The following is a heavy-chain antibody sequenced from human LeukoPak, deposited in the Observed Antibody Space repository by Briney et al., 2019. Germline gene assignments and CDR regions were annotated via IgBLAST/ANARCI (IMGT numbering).Heavy chain of an antibody. V-gene: IGHV4-34*01. CDR1: GGSFSGYY. D-gene: IGHD6-13*01. Sequence: SETLSLTCAVYGGSFSGYYWSWIRQPPGKGLEWIGEINHSGSTNYNPSLKSRVTISVDTSKNQFSLKLSSVTAADTAVYYCARGLFSPSSWYRGFSDYWGQGTLVTVSS. J-gene: IGHJ4*02. CDR2: INHSGST. CDR3: ARGLFSPSSWYRGFSDY.